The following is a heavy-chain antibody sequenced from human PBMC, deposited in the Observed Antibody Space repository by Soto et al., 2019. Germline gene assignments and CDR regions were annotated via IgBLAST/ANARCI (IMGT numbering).Heavy chain of an antibody. CDR2: FIPIFGTA. CDR1: GGPFSSYA. CDR3: AQIRGASSGTINYYNGMYV. J-gene: IGHJ6*02. Sequence: SVKVSCTASGGPFSSYAFSWVRQAPGQGLEWMGGFIPIFGTANYAQKFQGRVTITADESTSTAYMELSSLRSEDTAVYYCAQIRGASSGTINYYNGMYVCGQRNTVTVS. D-gene: IGHD1-26*01. V-gene: IGHV1-69*01.